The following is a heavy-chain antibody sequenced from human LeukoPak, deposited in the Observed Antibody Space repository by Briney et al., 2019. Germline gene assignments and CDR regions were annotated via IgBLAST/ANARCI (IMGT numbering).Heavy chain of an antibody. Sequence: PGRSLRLSCAASGFTFSSYAMHWVRQAPGKGLEWVAVISYDGRNKYYADSVKGRFTISRDNSKNTLYLQMNSLRAEDTAVYYCAREGVDYYDSRRGRGFDYWGQGTLVTVSS. CDR3: AREGVDYYDSRRGRGFDY. CDR2: ISYDGRNK. D-gene: IGHD3-22*01. CDR1: GFTFSSYA. V-gene: IGHV3-30*04. J-gene: IGHJ4*02.